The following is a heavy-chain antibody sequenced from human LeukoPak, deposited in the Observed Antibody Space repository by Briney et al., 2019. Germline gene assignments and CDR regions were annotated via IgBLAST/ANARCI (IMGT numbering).Heavy chain of an antibody. D-gene: IGHD2-15*01. Sequence: GGPLRLSCAVSGFTFSNYEMNWVRQAPGKGLEWVSYISSRGGTIYYADSIKGRFTISRDNAKNSLYLQMNSLRAEDTAVYYCARGWSASANDYWGQGTLVTVSS. CDR3: ARGWSASANDY. V-gene: IGHV3-48*03. J-gene: IGHJ4*02. CDR2: ISSRGGTI. CDR1: GFTFSNYE.